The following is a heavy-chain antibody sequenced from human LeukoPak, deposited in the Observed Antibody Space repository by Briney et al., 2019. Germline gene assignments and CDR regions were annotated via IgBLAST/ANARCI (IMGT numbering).Heavy chain of an antibody. J-gene: IGHJ4*02. CDR1: GFSFSSYA. D-gene: IGHD1-26*01. CDR3: VSGLVGTTNF. CDR2: ISGDGSST. Sequence: GGSLRLSCAASGFSFSSYAMSWVRQAPGKGLVWVSRISGDGSSTNYADSVKGRFTISRDNAESTLYLQMNSLRAEDTAVYYCVSGLVGTTNFWGQGTLVTVSS. V-gene: IGHV3-74*01.